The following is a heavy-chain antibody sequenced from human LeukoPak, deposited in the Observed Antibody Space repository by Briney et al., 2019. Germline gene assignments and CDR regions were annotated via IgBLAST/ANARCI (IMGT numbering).Heavy chain of an antibody. CDR3: ARTYYYDSSGYYGVAFDI. Sequence: PSETLSLTCTVSGGSISSYYWSWIRQPPGKGLEWIGYIDYSGSTNYNPSLKSRVTISVDTSKNQFSLKLSSVTAADTAVYYCARTYYYDSSGYYGVAFDIWGQGTMVTVSS. J-gene: IGHJ3*02. CDR2: IDYSGST. CDR1: GGSISSYY. V-gene: IGHV4-59*01. D-gene: IGHD3-22*01.